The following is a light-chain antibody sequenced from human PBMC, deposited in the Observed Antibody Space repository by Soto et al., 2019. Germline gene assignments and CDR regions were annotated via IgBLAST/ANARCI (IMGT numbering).Light chain of an antibody. CDR1: QSISGSY. CDR3: QQYDNSPLT. J-gene: IGKJ4*01. CDR2: GVS. Sequence: EIVLTQSPGTLSLSPGESATLSCTASQSISGSYLAWYQQKPGQAPRVVIYGVSRRATGIPDRFSGSGSGTDFTLIISRLEPEDFAVYYCQQYDNSPLTFGGGTKVDIK. V-gene: IGKV3-20*01.